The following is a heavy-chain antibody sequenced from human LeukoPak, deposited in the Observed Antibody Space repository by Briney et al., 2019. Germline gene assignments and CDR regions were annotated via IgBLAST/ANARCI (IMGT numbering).Heavy chain of an antibody. CDR3: ARGGGYFDY. V-gene: IGHV4-39*01. Sequence: SETLSLTCTVSGGSIINSGYYWGWIRQPPGKGLEWIGSVYYSGNTYYNPSLKSRVTISVDTSKNQFSLKLRSVTAADTAVYYCARGGGYFDYWGQGTLVTVSS. J-gene: IGHJ4*02. D-gene: IGHD3-16*01. CDR2: VYYSGNT. CDR1: GGSIINSGYY.